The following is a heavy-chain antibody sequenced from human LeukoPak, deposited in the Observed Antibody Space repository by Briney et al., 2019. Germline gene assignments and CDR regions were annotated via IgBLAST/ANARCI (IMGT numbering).Heavy chain of an antibody. CDR3: ARELSYYDFWSGYYAPYFDY. D-gene: IGHD3-3*01. CDR1: GGTFSSYA. CDR2: IIPIFGTA. V-gene: IGHV1-69*13. Sequence: SVKVSCKASGGTFSSYAISWVRQAPGQGLEWMGGIIPIFGTANYAQKFQGRVTITADESTSTAYMELSSLRSEDTAVYYCARELSYYDFWSGYYAPYFDYWGQGTLVTVSS. J-gene: IGHJ4*02.